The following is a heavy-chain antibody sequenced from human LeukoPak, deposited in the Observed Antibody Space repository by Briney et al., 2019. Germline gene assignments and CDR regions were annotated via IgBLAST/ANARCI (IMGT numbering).Heavy chain of an antibody. D-gene: IGHD1-1*01. Sequence: GGSLRLSCAASGFTFSSYWMSWIRQAPGKGLEWVSYIGSSDSTIYYADSVKGRFTISRDNAKNSLYLQMNSLRAEDTAVYYCARWNLVSDYWGQGTLVTVSS. V-gene: IGHV3-11*01. CDR2: IGSSDSTI. CDR1: GFTFSSYW. CDR3: ARWNLVSDY. J-gene: IGHJ4*02.